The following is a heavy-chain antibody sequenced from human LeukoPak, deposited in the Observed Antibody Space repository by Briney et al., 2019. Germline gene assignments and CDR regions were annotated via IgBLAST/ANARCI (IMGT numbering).Heavy chain of an antibody. CDR1: GFTFTSYA. CDR2: ISGSGGST. J-gene: IGHJ3*02. Sequence: GGSLRLSCAASGFTFTSYAMSWVRQAPGKGLEWVSAISGSGGSTYYADSVKGRFTISRDNSKNTLYLQMNSLRAEDTAVYYCAKGPTAHDAFDIWGQGTMVTVSS. V-gene: IGHV3-23*01. CDR3: AKGPTAHDAFDI. D-gene: IGHD4-17*01.